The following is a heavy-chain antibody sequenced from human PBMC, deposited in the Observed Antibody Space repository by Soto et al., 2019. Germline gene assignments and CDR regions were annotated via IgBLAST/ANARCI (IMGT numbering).Heavy chain of an antibody. J-gene: IGHJ5*02. Sequence: SGPRCEPTQTLTLTCTFSGFSLSTSGVGVGWIRQPPGKALEWLALIYWDDDKRYSPSLKSRLTITKDTSKNHVVLTMTNMDPVDTATYYFAHTLQPPTGVDTYNWFDPWGQGTLVTVSS. CDR1: GFSLSTSGVG. CDR2: IYWDDDK. CDR3: AHTLQPPTGVDTYNWFDP. V-gene: IGHV2-5*02. D-gene: IGHD1-1*01.